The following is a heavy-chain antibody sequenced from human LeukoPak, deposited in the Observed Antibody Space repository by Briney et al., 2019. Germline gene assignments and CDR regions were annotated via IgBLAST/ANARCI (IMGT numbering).Heavy chain of an antibody. D-gene: IGHD2-2*01. CDR1: GFTFSSFE. CDR2: ISSSGSTI. Sequence: GGSLRLSCAASGFTFSSFEMNWVRQAPGKGLEWVSYISSSGSTIYYADSVKGRFTTSRDNAKNSLYLQMNSLRADDTAVYYCARSGYLGPDYWGQGTPVTVSS. CDR3: ARSGYLGPDY. J-gene: IGHJ4*02. V-gene: IGHV3-48*03.